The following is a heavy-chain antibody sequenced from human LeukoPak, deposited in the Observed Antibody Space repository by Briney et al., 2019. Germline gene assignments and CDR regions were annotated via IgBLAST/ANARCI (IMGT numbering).Heavy chain of an antibody. V-gene: IGHV3-30*07. D-gene: IGHD3-10*01. CDR3: ARKSASGNYPLDY. Sequence: GGSLRLSCAVSGFTFSSYAMHWVRQAPGKGLEWVAVISYDGSNKYYADSVKGRFTISRDNAKNTVFLQMSSLRAEDTALYYCARKSASGNYPLDYWGQGTLVTVSS. J-gene: IGHJ4*02. CDR2: ISYDGSNK. CDR1: GFTFSSYA.